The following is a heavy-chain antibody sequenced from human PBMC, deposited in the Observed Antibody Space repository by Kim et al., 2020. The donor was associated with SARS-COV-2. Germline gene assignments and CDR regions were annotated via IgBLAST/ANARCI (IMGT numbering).Heavy chain of an antibody. CDR3: ARHVAYGDYDY. J-gene: IGHJ4*02. D-gene: IGHD4-17*01. V-gene: IGHV5-10-1*01. Sequence: SDSYTNYSPSFQGHVTISADKSISTAYLQWSSLKASDTAMYYCARHVAYGDYDYWGQGTLVTVSS. CDR2: SDSYT.